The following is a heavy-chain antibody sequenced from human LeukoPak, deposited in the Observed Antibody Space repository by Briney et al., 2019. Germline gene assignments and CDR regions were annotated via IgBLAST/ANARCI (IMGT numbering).Heavy chain of an antibody. CDR3: ASDSSGSNGKVWYFDL. Sequence: SETLSLTCTVSGGSISSYYWSWIRQPPGKGLEWIGYIYYSGSTNYNPSLKSRVTISVDTSKNQFSLKLSSVTAADTAVYYCASDSSGSNGKVWYFDLWGRGTLVTVSS. CDR1: GGSISSYY. D-gene: IGHD6-19*01. J-gene: IGHJ2*01. CDR2: IYYSGST. V-gene: IGHV4-59*01.